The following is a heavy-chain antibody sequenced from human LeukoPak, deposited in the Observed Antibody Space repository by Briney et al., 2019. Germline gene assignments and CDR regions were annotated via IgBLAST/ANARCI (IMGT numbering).Heavy chain of an antibody. D-gene: IGHD6-13*01. CDR1: GGSFSGYY. CDR2: INHSGST. CDR3: ARGGEQQLEVYYYYYGMDV. V-gene: IGHV4-34*01. Sequence: SETLSLTCAVHGGSFSGYYWSWIRQPPGKGLEWIGEINHSGSTNYNPSLKSRVTISVDTSKNQFSLKLSSVTAADTAVYYCARGGEQQLEVYYYYYGMDVWGQGTTVTVSS. J-gene: IGHJ6*02.